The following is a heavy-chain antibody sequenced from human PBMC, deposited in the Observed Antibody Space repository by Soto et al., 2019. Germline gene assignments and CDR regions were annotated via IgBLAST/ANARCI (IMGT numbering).Heavy chain of an antibody. J-gene: IGHJ6*03. CDR1: GFTFSTYS. D-gene: IGHD6-13*01. CDR3: ARDAPYTISWFPSYCMDV. V-gene: IGHV3-48*01. CDR2: IDSSVTTI. Sequence: EVQLVESGGDLVQQGGSLTLSCAASGFTFSTYSMTWVRQAPGKWLEWVAYIDSSVTTIYYADSVKGRFTISRDNAKNSLYLQMNSLRAEDTAVYYCARDAPYTISWFPSYCMDVWGKGTTVTVSS.